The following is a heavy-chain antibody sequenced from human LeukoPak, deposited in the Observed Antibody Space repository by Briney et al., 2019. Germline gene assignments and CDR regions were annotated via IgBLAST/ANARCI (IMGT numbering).Heavy chain of an antibody. CDR1: GGPFSGYY. D-gene: IGHD3-3*01. J-gene: IGHJ4*02. CDR2: ISHSGSA. CDR3: ASKHDFWSGLLS. Sequence: KPSETLSLTCAVYGGPFSGYYWSWIRQPPGKGLEWIGEISHSGSANYNPSLKSRVTISVDTSKNQFSLKLSSVTAADTAVYYCASKHDFWSGLLSWGQGTLVTVSS. V-gene: IGHV4-34*01.